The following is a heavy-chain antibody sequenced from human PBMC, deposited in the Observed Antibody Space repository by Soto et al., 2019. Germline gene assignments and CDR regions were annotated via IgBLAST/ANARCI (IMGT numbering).Heavy chain of an antibody. CDR3: ARDHGTTGSYFFDY. D-gene: IGHD1-1*01. CDR1: GYTLTTCA. V-gene: IGHV1-3*04. J-gene: IGHJ4*02. CDR2: INTANGDT. Sequence: QVQLVQSGAEVKNPGASLKVSCRASGYTLTTCAIHWVRQAPGQSLEWMGWINTANGDTRYAQKFQGRVTLTRDTSASTAYMELTNLRSDDTAMYFCARDHGTTGSYFFDYWGQGTLVTVSP.